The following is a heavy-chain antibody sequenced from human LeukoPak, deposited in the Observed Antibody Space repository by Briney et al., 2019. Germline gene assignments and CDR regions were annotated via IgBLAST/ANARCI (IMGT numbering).Heavy chain of an antibody. V-gene: IGHV1-18*01. CDR1: GYTFTSYG. CDR2: ISTYNGNP. D-gene: IGHD5-18*01. Sequence: ASVKVSCKASGYTFTSYGISWVRQAPGQGLEWMGWISTYNGNPNYAQNLQGRVTMTTDTYTSTAYMELRSLTSDDTAIYYCARDHGYTYGFGGSYWGQGTLVTVSS. J-gene: IGHJ4*02. CDR3: ARDHGYTYGFGGSY.